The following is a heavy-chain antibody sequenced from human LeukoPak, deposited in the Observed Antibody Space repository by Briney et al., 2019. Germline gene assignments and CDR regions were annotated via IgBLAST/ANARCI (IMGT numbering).Heavy chain of an antibody. D-gene: IGHD3-10*01. CDR1: GGSISSYY. CDR3: ARENGSGSFRN. CDR2: IYYSGST. J-gene: IGHJ4*02. V-gene: IGHV4-59*01. Sequence: SETLSLTCTVSGGSISSYYWNWIRQPPGKGLEWIGYIYYSGSTNYNPSLKSRVTISVDTSKNQFSLKLSSVTAADTAVYYCARENGSGSFRNWGQGTLVTVSS.